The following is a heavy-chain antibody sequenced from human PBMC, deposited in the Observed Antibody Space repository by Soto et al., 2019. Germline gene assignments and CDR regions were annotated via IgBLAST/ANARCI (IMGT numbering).Heavy chain of an antibody. CDR1: GFTFSSYW. J-gene: IGHJ4*02. CDR3: ARVQWLAYFDY. Sequence: EVQLVESGGGLVQPGGSLRLSCAASGFTFSSYWMSWVRQAPGKGLEWVANIKQDGSEKYYVDSVKGRFTISRDNAKNSLYLQMNSLRADDTAVYYCARVQWLAYFDYWGQGTLVTVSS. D-gene: IGHD6-19*01. CDR2: IKQDGSEK. V-gene: IGHV3-7*01.